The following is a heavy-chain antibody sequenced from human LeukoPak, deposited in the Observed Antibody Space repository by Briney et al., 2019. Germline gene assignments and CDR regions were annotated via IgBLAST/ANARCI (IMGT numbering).Heavy chain of an antibody. D-gene: IGHD3-22*01. J-gene: IGHJ4*02. CDR1: GGSISSGGYY. Sequence: SQTLSLTCTVSGGSISSGGYYWSWIRQHPGKGLEWIGYIYYSGSTYYNPSLKSRVTISVDTSKNQFSLKLSSVTAADTAVYYCARGGYYDSSGCYPFDYWGQGTLVTVSS. CDR2: IYYSGST. CDR3: ARGGYYDSSGCYPFDY. V-gene: IGHV4-31*03.